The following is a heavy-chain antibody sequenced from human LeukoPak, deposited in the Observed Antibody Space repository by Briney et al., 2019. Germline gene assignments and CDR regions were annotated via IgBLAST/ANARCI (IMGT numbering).Heavy chain of an antibody. D-gene: IGHD3-22*01. J-gene: IGHJ3*02. CDR2: ISAYNGNT. V-gene: IGHV1-18*01. CDR3: ARAVITMIVVVTTPCAFDI. CDR1: GYTFTSYG. Sequence: ASVKVSCKPSGYTFTSYGISWVRQAPGQGLEWMGWISAYNGNTNYAQKLQGRVTMTTDTSTSTAYMELRSLRSDDTAVYYCARAVITMIVVVTTPCAFDIWGQGTMVTVSS.